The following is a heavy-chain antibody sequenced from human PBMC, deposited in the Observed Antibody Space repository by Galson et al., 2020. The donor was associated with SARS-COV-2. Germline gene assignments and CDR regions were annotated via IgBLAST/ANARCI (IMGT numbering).Heavy chain of an antibody. J-gene: IGHJ3*01. Sequence: ETSETLSLTCTVSGGSISNEGYYWGRIRQLPGEGLEWLAYIYFTGSAYYNPSLKSRVTISVDTSKNQFSLRLSSVTAADTAGYYCARDNRVAASERGGMDVWGQGTMVTVSS. D-gene: IGHD6-13*01. CDR2: IYFTGSA. V-gene: IGHV4-31*03. CDR1: GGSISNEGYY. CDR3: ARDNRVAASERGGMDV.